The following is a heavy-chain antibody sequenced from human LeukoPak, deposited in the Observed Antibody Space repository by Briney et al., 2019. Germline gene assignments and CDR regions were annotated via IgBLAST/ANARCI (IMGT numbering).Heavy chain of an antibody. CDR1: GGSISNYY. D-gene: IGHD5-24*01. CDR3: VRLSRGDGYNYHDY. CDR2: IFYSGST. Sequence: SETLSLTCSVSGGSISNYYWSWIRQPPGKELEWIGYIFYSGSTTYNPSLKSRVTISVDTSKNQFSLKLSSVTAADTAVYYCVRLSRGDGYNYHDYWGQGTLVTVSS. J-gene: IGHJ4*02. V-gene: IGHV4-59*01.